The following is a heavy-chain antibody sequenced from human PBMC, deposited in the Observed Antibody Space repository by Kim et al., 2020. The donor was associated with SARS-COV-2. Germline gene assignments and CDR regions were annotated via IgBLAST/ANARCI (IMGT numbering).Heavy chain of an antibody. V-gene: IGHV3-33*06. D-gene: IGHD3-10*01. CDR2: IWYDGSNK. Sequence: GGSLRLSCAASGFTFSSYGMHWVRQAPGKGLEWVAVIWYDGSNKYYADSVKGRFTISRDNSKNTLYLQMNSLRAEDTAVYYCAKDRWFGELSSSPYFQHWGQGTLVTVSS. CDR3: AKDRWFGELSSSPYFQH. J-gene: IGHJ1*01. CDR1: GFTFSSYG.